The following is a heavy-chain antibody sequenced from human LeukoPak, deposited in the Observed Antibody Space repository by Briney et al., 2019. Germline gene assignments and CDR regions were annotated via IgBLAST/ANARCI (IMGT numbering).Heavy chain of an antibody. CDR2: IYYSGST. CDR3: ARHDSSGPDY. J-gene: IGHJ4*02. Sequence: PSETLSLTCTVSGGSISSSSYYWGWIRQPPGKGLEWIGSIYYSGSTYYNPSLKSRVTISVDTSKNQFSLKLSSVTAADTAVYYCARHDSSGPDYWGQGTLSPSPQ. CDR1: GGSISSSSYY. D-gene: IGHD3-22*01. V-gene: IGHV4-39*01.